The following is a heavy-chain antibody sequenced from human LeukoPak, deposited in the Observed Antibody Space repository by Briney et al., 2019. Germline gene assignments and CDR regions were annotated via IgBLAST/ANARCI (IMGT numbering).Heavy chain of an antibody. V-gene: IGHV4-59*10. J-gene: IGHJ4*02. CDR3: AARRYDYGDYVVDY. CDR1: GGSFSGYY. Sequence: ETLSLTCAVYGGSFSGYYWSWIRQPAGKGLEWIGRIYTSGSTNYNPSLKSRVTMSVDTSKNQFSLKLSSVTAADTAVYYCAARRYDYGDYVVDYWGQGTLVTVSS. CDR2: IYTSGST. D-gene: IGHD4-17*01.